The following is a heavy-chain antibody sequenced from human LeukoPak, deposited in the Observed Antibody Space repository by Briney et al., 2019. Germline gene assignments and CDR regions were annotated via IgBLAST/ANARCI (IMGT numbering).Heavy chain of an antibody. Sequence: PSETLSLTCTVSGGSISSGGYYWSWIRQHPGKGLEWIGDIYHSGSSDYSPSLKSRITISIDTSKNQFSLKLSSVTAADTAVYFCARAYGTYYFDYWGQGTLVTVSS. V-gene: IGHV4-31*03. D-gene: IGHD2-21*01. CDR3: ARAYGTYYFDY. CDR1: GGSISSGGYY. J-gene: IGHJ4*02. CDR2: IYHSGSS.